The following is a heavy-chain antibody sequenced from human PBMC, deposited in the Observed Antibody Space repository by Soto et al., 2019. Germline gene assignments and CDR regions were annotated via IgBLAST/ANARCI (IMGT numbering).Heavy chain of an antibody. CDR2: ISSGSDTI. V-gene: IGHV3-48*02. Sequence: EVQLVESGGGLVQPGGSLRLSCSVSGFTFSYYGVNWVRQAPGKGLEWISYISSGSDTIYYAESVQGRFTISRDDAKNSLFLPMNNLRNEDTAVYYCARVSKTWEDDYWGHGTLVTVSS. J-gene: IGHJ4*01. D-gene: IGHD1-26*01. CDR3: ARVSKTWEDDY. CDR1: GFTFSYYG.